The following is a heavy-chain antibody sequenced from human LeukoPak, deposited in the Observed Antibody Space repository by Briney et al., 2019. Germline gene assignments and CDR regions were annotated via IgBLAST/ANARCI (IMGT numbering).Heavy chain of an antibody. CDR1: GFTLSIYG. CDR3: ARHYASGIFDY. V-gene: IGHV3-30*02. D-gene: IGHD3-10*01. CDR2: MLFDGSNE. J-gene: IGHJ4*02. Sequence: GGSLRLSCVASGFTLSIYGMHWVRQAPGKGLEWVAFMLFDGSNEYYADSVKGRFIISRDNSRNTLYLQVNSLRAEDTAVYYCARHYASGIFDYWGQGTLVPVSS.